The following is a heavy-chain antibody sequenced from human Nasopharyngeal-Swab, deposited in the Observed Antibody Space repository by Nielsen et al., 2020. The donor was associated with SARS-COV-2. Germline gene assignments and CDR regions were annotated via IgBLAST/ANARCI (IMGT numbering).Heavy chain of an antibody. V-gene: IGHV4-59*08. D-gene: IGHD6-13*01. Sequence: SETLSLTCTVSGGSISSYYWSWIRQPPGKGLEWIGYIYYSGSTNYNPSLKSRVTISVDTSKNQFSLKLSSVTAADTAVYYCARLVAAPYSYYMDVWGKGTTVTVSS. CDR3: ARLVAAPYSYYMDV. CDR1: GGSISSYY. J-gene: IGHJ6*03. CDR2: IYYSGST.